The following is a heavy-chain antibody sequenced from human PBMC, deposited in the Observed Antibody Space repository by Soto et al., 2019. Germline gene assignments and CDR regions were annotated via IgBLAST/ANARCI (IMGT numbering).Heavy chain of an antibody. CDR3: ARHRFYDFWSGTNYYGMDL. CDR2: ISSSSSYI. D-gene: IGHD3-3*01. CDR1: GFTFSSYS. Sequence: EVQLVESGGGLVKPGGSLRLSCAASGFTFSSYSMNWVRQAPGKGLEWVSSISSSSSYIYYADSVKGRFTIPRDNAKNSLYLQMNSLTAEDTAVYYCARHRFYDFWSGTNYYGMDLWGQGTTVTLSS. J-gene: IGHJ6*02. V-gene: IGHV3-21*01.